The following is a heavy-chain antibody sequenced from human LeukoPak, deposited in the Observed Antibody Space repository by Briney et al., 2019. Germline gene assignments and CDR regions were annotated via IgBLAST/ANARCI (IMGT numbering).Heavy chain of an antibody. Sequence: GASVKVSCKASGYTFTSYDINWVRQATGQGLEWMGWMNPNSGNIGYAQKFQGRVTMTRNTSISTAYMELSSLRSEDTAVYYCARIYDSSGYYFTYWGQGTLVTVSS. V-gene: IGHV1-8*01. D-gene: IGHD3-22*01. CDR1: GYTFTSYD. CDR3: ARIYDSSGYYFTY. J-gene: IGHJ4*02. CDR2: MNPNSGNI.